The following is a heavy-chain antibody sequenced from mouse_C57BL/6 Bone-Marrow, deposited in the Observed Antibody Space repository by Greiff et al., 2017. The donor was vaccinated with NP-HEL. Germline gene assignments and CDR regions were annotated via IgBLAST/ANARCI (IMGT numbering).Heavy chain of an antibody. CDR1: GYTFTSYD. Sequence: VQVVESGPELVKPGASVKLSCKASGYTFTSYDINWVKQRPGQGLEWIGWIYPRDGSTKYNEKFKGKATLTVDTSSSTAYMELHSLTSEDSAVYFCARGTNYAMDYWGQGTSVTVSS. J-gene: IGHJ4*01. V-gene: IGHV1-85*01. CDR2: IYPRDGST. CDR3: ARGTNYAMDY.